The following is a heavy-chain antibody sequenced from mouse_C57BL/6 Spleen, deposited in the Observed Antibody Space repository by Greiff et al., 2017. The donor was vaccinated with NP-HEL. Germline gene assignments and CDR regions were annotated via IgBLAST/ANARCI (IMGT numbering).Heavy chain of an antibody. V-gene: IGHV5-4*03. Sequence: DVMLVESGGGLVKPGGSLKLSCAASGFTFSSYAMSWVRQTPEKRLEWVATISDGGSYTYYPDNVKGRFTISRDNAKNNLYLQMSHLKSEDTAMYYCARAPPYYYAMDYWGQGTSVTVSS. CDR1: GFTFSSYA. CDR3: ARAPPYYYAMDY. J-gene: IGHJ4*01. CDR2: ISDGGSYT.